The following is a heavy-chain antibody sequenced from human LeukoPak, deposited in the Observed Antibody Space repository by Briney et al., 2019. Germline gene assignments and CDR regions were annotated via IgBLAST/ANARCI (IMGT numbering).Heavy chain of an antibody. J-gene: IGHJ4*02. D-gene: IGHD6-13*01. CDR3: ARDPSSSWYFDY. CDR1: GFTFSSYA. Sequence: GGSLRLSCAASGFTFSSYAMSWVRQAPGKGLEWVSAISGSGGSTYYADSVKGRFTISRDNSKNTLYLQMNSLRAEDTAVYYCARDPSSSWYFDYWGQGTLVTVSS. V-gene: IGHV3-23*01. CDR2: ISGSGGST.